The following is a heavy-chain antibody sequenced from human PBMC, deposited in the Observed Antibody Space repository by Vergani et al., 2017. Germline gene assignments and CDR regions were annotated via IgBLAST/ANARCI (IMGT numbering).Heavy chain of an antibody. V-gene: IGHV1-69*06. CDR2: IIPIFGTA. CDR3: AGASRGYSYGSNWFDP. D-gene: IGHD5-18*01. CDR1: GYTFTSYG. J-gene: IGHJ5*02. Sequence: QVQLVQSGAEVKKPGASVKVSCKASGYTFTSYGISWVRQAPGQGLEWMGGIIPIFGTANYAQKFQGRVTITADKSTSTAYMELSSLRSEDTAVYYCAGASRGYSYGSNWFDPWGQGTLVTVSS.